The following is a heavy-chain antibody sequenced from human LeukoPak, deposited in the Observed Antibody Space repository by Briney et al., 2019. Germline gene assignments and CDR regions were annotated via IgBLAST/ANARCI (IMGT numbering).Heavy chain of an antibody. V-gene: IGHV1-69*06. CDR3: ARAVDIVVVPTL. D-gene: IGHD2-2*03. Sequence: GASVKVSCKASGGTVSSYAITWVRQAPGQGLEWMGGIIPIFGTANYAQKLQGRVTITAGKSTSTAYMELSSLRSEDTAVYYCARAVDIVVVPTLWGQGTLVTVSS. CDR1: GGTVSSYA. J-gene: IGHJ4*02. CDR2: IIPIFGTA.